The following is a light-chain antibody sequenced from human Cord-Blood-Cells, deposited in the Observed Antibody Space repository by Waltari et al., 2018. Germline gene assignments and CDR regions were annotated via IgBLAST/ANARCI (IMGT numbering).Light chain of an antibody. J-gene: IGLJ2*01. CDR2: EGS. Sequence: QSALTQPASVSGSPGQSIPIPCPGTSSDVGRYHLVSWYQQHPGKDPKLMIYEGSKRPSGVSNRFSGYKSGNTASLTISGLQAEDEADYYCCSYAGSSTYVVFGGGTKLTVL. CDR1: SSDVGRYHL. CDR3: CSYAGSSTYVV. V-gene: IGLV2-23*01.